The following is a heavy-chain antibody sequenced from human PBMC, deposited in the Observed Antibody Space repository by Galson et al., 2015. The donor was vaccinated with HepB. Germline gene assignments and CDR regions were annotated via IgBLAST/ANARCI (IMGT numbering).Heavy chain of an antibody. D-gene: IGHD1-26*01. V-gene: IGHV3-30*18. J-gene: IGHJ4*02. CDR1: GFTFSSYG. Sequence: SLRLSCAASGFTFSSYGMHWVRQAPGKGLEWVAVISYDGSNKYYADSVKGRFTISRDNSKNTLYLQMNSLRAEDTAVYYCAKDGGELLGGCDYWGQGTLVTVSS. CDR2: ISYDGSNK. CDR3: AKDGGELLGGCDY.